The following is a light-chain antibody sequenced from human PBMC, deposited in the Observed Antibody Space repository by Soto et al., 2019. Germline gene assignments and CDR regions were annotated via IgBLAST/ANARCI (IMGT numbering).Light chain of an antibody. CDR1: QSVNSN. CDR2: VAS. Sequence: EIVMTQSPVTLSVSPGDRATLSCRASQSVNSNLAWYQHKPYQTPKLLLYVASTRATGIPARFSGSGSGTEFSLPISSLQSEDFAVYYCQQYNVWPLAFGGGTKVEFK. V-gene: IGKV3-15*01. CDR3: QQYNVWPLA. J-gene: IGKJ4*01.